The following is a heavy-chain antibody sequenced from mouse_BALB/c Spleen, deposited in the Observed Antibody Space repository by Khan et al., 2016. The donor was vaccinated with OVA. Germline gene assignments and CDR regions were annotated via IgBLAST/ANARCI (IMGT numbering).Heavy chain of an antibody. Sequence: EVQLQESGPGLVKPSQSLSLTCTVTGYSITSDYAWNWIRQFPGNKLEWMGYISYSGRTSYNPSPKSRISITRDTSKNQFFLQLNSVTTEDTATYYCASSVTITTVVATDFDYWGQGTTLTVSS. CDR2: ISYSGRT. CDR1: GYSITSDYA. V-gene: IGHV3-2*02. J-gene: IGHJ2*01. CDR3: ASSVTITTVVATDFDY. D-gene: IGHD1-1*01.